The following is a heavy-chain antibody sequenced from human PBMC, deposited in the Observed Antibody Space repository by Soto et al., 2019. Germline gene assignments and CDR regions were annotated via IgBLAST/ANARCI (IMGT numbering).Heavy chain of an antibody. CDR1: GLTFANNG. D-gene: IGHD1-1*01. V-gene: IGHV3-23*01. Sequence: EVQLLESGGGLVQPGGSLRFSVEASGLTFANNGRSWVRQAPGKGRGWVSGVSGSGSSTYYTDSVKGRLTISRDNSKNTVYLQMDSLRAEDTAIYYCAKRLEISTSYFFDSWGHGTLVTVSS. CDR2: VSGSGSST. J-gene: IGHJ4*01. CDR3: AKRLEISTSYFFDS.